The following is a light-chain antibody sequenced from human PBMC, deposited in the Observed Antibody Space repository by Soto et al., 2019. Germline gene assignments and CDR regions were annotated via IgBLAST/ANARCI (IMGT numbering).Light chain of an antibody. J-gene: IGKJ2*01. V-gene: IGKV2-24*01. Sequence: DIVLTQTPFSSPVTLGQRASISCRSSQSLVHSDGNTYLTWLQQRPGQPTRLLIYMISNRFSGVPDRFSGSGAGTDFTLKISRVEADDGGDYYCMQATQAYTFGQGTKLEIK. CDR1: QSLVHSDGNTY. CDR3: MQATQAYT. CDR2: MIS.